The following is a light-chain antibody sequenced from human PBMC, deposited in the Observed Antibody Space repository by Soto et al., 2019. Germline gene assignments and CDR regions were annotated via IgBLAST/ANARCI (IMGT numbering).Light chain of an antibody. CDR1: QSISSW. CDR2: KAS. CDR3: QHADSFPLIT. V-gene: IGKV1-5*03. J-gene: IGKJ5*01. Sequence: DIQMTQSPSTLSASVGDRVTIICRASQSISSWLAWYQQKGGKAPKLLISKASNLDSGVPSRFSGSGSGTDFTLTISSLQPEDFATYYCQHADSFPLITFGQGTRLEIK.